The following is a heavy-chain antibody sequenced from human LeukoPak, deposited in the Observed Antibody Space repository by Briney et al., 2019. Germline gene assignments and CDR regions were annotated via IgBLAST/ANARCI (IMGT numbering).Heavy chain of an antibody. CDR3: ARDRTRTGYSSGWYHDY. D-gene: IGHD6-19*01. J-gene: IGHJ4*02. V-gene: IGHV1-69*04. Sequence: SVTVSCTASGGTFSSYTISWVRQAPGQGLEWMGRIIPILGIANYAQKFQGRVTITADKSTSTAYMELSRLRSDDTAVYYCARDRTRTGYSSGWYHDYWGQGTLVTVSS. CDR2: IIPILGIA. CDR1: GGTFSSYT.